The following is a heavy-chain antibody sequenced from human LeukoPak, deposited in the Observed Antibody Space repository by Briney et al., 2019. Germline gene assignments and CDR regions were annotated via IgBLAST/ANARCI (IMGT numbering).Heavy chain of an antibody. CDR3: ARCDSSGYYSSY. CDR2: ISSSSSYI. CDR1: GFTFSSYS. D-gene: IGHD3-22*01. J-gene: IGHJ4*02. Sequence: GGSLRLSCAASGFTFSSYSMNWVRQAPGKGLEWVSSISSSSSYIYYADSVKGRFTISRDNAKNSLYLQMNSLRAEDTAVYYCARCDSSGYYSSYWGQGTLVTVSS. V-gene: IGHV3-21*01.